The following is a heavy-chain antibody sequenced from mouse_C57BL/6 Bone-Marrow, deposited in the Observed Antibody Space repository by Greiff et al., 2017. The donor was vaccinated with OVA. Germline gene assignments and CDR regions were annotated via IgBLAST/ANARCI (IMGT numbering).Heavy chain of an antibody. Sequence: VKLVESGPGLVAPSQSLSITCTVSGFSLNSYAISWVRQPPGKGLEWLGVIWTGGGTNYNSALKSRLSISKDNSKSQVFLKMNSLQTDDTARYYCARGPIYYYGSSPYAMDYWGQGTSVTVSS. V-gene: IGHV2-9-1*01. CDR1: GFSLNSYA. CDR3: ARGPIYYYGSSPYAMDY. D-gene: IGHD1-1*01. J-gene: IGHJ4*01. CDR2: IWTGGGT.